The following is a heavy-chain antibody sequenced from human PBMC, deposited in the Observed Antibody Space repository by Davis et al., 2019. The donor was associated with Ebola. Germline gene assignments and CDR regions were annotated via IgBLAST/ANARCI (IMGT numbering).Heavy chain of an antibody. CDR3: TRHVSGDFWYFDL. D-gene: IGHD4-17*01. CDR2: LGTSVDT. CDR1: GFIFRNYV. V-gene: IGHV3-23*01. J-gene: IGHJ2*01. Sequence: GGSLRLSCAASGFIFRNYVMSWVRQAPGKGLEWVSTLGTSVDTYYADSVKGRFTISRDNSKNTVYLQMNSLRAEDTAVYYCTRHVSGDFWYFDLWGRGTLVTVSS.